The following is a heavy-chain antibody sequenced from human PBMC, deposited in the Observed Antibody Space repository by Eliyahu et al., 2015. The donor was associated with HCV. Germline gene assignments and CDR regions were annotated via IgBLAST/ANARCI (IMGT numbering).Heavy chain of an antibody. V-gene: IGHV3-33*01. CDR3: ARDKYDGSGSNVNDY. CDR2: IRNDGSNK. Sequence: QVQLVEAGGGVVQPGRSLRLSCAASGFXFSGYGMHWVRQAPGXGLEWVAVIRNDGSNKQYADSVKGRFTISRDNSKNTLFLQMSTLRADDTAVYYCARDKYDGSGSNVNDYWGQGTLVTVSS. J-gene: IGHJ4*02. CDR1: GFXFSGYG. D-gene: IGHD3-10*01.